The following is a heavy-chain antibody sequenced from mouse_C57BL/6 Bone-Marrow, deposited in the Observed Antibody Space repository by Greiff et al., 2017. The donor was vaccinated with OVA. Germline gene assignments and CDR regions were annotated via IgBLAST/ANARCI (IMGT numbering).Heavy chain of an antibody. CDR2: IWSGGST. Sequence: QVQLQQSGPGLVQPSQSLSITCTVSGFSLTSYGVHWVRQSPGKGLEWLGVIWSGGSTAYNAAFISRLSIRKDNSKSQVFFKMNSLQADDTAIYYCARNYYGWVYFDYWGQGTTLTVSS. V-gene: IGHV2-2*01. CDR1: GFSLTSYG. D-gene: IGHD1-1*01. J-gene: IGHJ2*01. CDR3: ARNYYGWVYFDY.